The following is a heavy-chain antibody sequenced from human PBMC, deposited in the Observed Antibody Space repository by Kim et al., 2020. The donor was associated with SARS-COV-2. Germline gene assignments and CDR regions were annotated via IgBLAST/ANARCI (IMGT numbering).Heavy chain of an antibody. V-gene: IGHV3-9*01. D-gene: IGHD1-26*01. Sequence: GGSLRLSCAASGFTFGDYAMHWVRQAPGKGLEWVSGISWNSGSIGYADSVKGRFTISRDNAKNSLYLQMNSLRAEDTALYYCAKHYSGSYYLYAFDIWGQGTMVTVSS. J-gene: IGHJ3*02. CDR1: GFTFGDYA. CDR3: AKHYSGSYYLYAFDI. CDR2: ISWNSGSI.